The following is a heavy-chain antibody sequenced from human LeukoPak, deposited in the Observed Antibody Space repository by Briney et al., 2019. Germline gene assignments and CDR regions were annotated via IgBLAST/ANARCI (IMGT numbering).Heavy chain of an antibody. CDR1: GGPMRSYY. Sequence: SETLSLTCTVSGGPMRSYYWSWIRQAPGKGLEWIGFISYSGYTSYSPSLKSRVAISVDTSKSQFSLRLNSMTAADTVIYYCARGRNDNGGMFFDSWAQGTLVTVSS. V-gene: IGHV4-59*01. J-gene: IGHJ4*02. CDR3: ARGRNDNGGMFFDS. D-gene: IGHD4-23*01. CDR2: ISYSGYT.